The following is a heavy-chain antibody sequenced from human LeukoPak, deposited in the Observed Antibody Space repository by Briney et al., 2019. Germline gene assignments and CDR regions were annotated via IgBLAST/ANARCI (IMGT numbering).Heavy chain of an antibody. CDR3: ARDGLVGAIRGSSLNYYYYYGLDV. Sequence: PGGSLRLSCAASGFTFSSYEMNWVRQAPGKGLEWVSYIIGSGSTIYYADSVKGRFTISRDNAKNSLYLQMNSLRAEDTAVYYCARDGLVGAIRGSSLNYYYYYGLDVWGQGTTVTVSS. V-gene: IGHV3-48*03. J-gene: IGHJ6*02. CDR2: IIGSGSTI. CDR1: GFTFSSYE. D-gene: IGHD1-26*01.